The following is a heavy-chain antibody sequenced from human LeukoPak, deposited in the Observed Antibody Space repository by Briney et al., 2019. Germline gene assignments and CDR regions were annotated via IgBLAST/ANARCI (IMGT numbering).Heavy chain of an antibody. CDR1: GFTFSDYY. Sequence: GGSLRLSCAASGFTFSDYYMSWIRQAPGKGLEWVSYISSSGSTIYYADSVKGRFTISRDNAKNSLYLQMNSLRAEDTAVYYCARDHCSGTSCYIGYWGQGTLVTVSS. J-gene: IGHJ4*02. D-gene: IGHD2-2*02. CDR3: ARDHCSGTSCYIGY. V-gene: IGHV3-11*01. CDR2: ISSSGSTI.